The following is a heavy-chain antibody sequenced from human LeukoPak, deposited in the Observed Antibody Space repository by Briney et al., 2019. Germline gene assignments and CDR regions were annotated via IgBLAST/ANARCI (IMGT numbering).Heavy chain of an antibody. CDR1: GFTFSSYG. CDR2: ISYDGSNK. V-gene: IGHV3-30*18. Sequence: GGSLRLSCAASGFTFSSYGMHWVRQAPGKGLEWVAVISYDGSNKYYADSVKGRFTISRDNSKNTLYLQMNSLRAEDTAVHYCAKIPIAAAGVEYFQHWGQGTLVTVSS. CDR3: AKIPIAAAGVEYFQH. D-gene: IGHD6-13*01. J-gene: IGHJ1*01.